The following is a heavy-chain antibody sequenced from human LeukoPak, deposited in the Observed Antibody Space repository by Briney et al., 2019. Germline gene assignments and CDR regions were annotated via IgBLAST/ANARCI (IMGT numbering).Heavy chain of an antibody. V-gene: IGHV1-18*01. D-gene: IGHD3-9*01. J-gene: IGHJ5*02. CDR1: GYTFTNYG. CDR3: ARNFESWFDP. CDR2: ISAYNGNT. Sequence: ASVKVSCKASGYTFTNYGISWVRQAPGQGLEWMGWISAYNGNTNYAQKFQGRVTMTRDTSISTAYMELSRLRSDDTAVYYCARNFESWFDPWGQGTLVTVSS.